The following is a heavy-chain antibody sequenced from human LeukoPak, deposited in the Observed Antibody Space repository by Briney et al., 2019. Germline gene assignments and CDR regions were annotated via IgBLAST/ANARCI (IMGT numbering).Heavy chain of an antibody. Sequence: GGSLRLSCAASGFTFTRYWMHWVSQVPGKGLVWVSRINNDGSSTNYADSVKGRFTISRDNAKNSLYLQMNSLRAEDTAVYYCARWAGAILTDYWGQGTLVTVSS. D-gene: IGHD1-26*01. J-gene: IGHJ4*02. CDR1: GFTFTRYW. V-gene: IGHV3-74*01. CDR3: ARWAGAILTDY. CDR2: INNDGSST.